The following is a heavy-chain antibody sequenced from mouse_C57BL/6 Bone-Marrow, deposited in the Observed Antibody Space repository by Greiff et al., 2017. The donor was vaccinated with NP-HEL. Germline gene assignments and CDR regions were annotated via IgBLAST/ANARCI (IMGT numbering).Heavy chain of an antibody. J-gene: IGHJ1*03. CDR3: AGGNWYFDV. CDR1: GFSLTSYG. Sequence: QVQLQQSGPGLVAPSQSLSITCTVSGFSLTSYGITWVRQPPGKGLEWLGVIWGDGSTNYHSALIPRLSISKDNSKSQGFVKLNSLKTDDTATYYCAGGNWYFDVWGTGTTVTVSS. CDR2: IWGDGST. V-gene: IGHV2-3*01.